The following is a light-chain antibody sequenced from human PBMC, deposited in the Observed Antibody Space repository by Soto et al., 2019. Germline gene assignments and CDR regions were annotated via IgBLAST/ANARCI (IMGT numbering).Light chain of an antibody. CDR2: EVI. CDR3: SSYTTSATLL. V-gene: IGLV2-14*01. J-gene: IGLJ2*01. CDR1: STDVGNFDY. Sequence: QSVLTQPASVSGSPGQSITISCTATSTDVGNFDYVAWYQQYPGKAPKLIIYEVINRPSGVSNRFSGSKSANTASLIISGLEAEDEAAYYCSSYTTSATLLFGGGTQLTVL.